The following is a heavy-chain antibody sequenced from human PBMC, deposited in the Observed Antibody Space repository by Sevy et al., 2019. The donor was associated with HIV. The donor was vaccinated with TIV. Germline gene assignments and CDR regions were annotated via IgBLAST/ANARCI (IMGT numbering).Heavy chain of an antibody. D-gene: IGHD2-2*01. J-gene: IGHJ6*03. CDR2: IKQDGSER. CDR3: TRDSQNIVVVPAATISYYYSYYMDV. V-gene: IGHV3-7*01. CDR1: GFTFSSYW. Sequence: GGSLRLSCAASGFTFSSYWMSWVRQAPGKGLEWVANIKQDGSERYYEDSVKGRFTISRDNTKNSLYLQMNSLGVEDTAVYYCTRDSQNIVVVPAATISYYYSYYMDVWGKGTTVTVSS.